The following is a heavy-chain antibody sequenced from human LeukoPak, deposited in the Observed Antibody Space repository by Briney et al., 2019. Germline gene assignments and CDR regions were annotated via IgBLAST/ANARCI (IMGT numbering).Heavy chain of an antibody. J-gene: IGHJ4*02. D-gene: IGHD4-4*01. Sequence: GGSLRPSCAASGFTFSSYGMHWVRQAPGKGLEWVAVISYDGSNKYYADSVKGRFTISRDNSKNTLYLQMNSLRAEDTAVYYCAKDSNYAIDYWGQGTLVTVSS. V-gene: IGHV3-30*18. CDR1: GFTFSSYG. CDR2: ISYDGSNK. CDR3: AKDSNYAIDY.